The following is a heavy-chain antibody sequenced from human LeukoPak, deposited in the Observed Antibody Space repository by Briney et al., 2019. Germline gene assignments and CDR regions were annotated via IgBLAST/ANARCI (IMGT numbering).Heavy chain of an antibody. D-gene: IGHD1-26*01. CDR1: GFTVSSNY. V-gene: IGHV3-69-1*02. CDR3: ASGRGSYSPDY. J-gene: IGHJ4*02. CDR2: LSSSGNA. Sequence: PGGSLRLSCAASGFTVSSNYMTWVRQAPGKGLEWVSYLSSSGNAYYADSVKGRFTISRDNSKNSLYLQMTSLRADDTAVYYCASGRGSYSPDYWGQGTLVTVSS.